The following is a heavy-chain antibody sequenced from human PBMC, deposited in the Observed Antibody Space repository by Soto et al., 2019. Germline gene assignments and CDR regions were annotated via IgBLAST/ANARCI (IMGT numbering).Heavy chain of an antibody. CDR2: VSGNGGTT. CDR1: GFTFTNYA. CDR3: AKAIAAAGTAY. J-gene: IGHJ4*02. V-gene: IGHV3-23*01. D-gene: IGHD6-13*01. Sequence: EVQVLESGGALVQPGGSLRLSCAASGFTFTNYAMSWVRQAPGKGLEWVSTVSGNGGTTYYADSVKGRFTISRDNSRNTLYLRMNSLRAEDTAVYYCAKAIAAAGTAYWGQGTLVTVSS.